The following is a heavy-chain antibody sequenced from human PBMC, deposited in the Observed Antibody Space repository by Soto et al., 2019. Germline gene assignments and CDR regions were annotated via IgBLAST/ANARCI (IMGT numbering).Heavy chain of an antibody. J-gene: IGHJ4*02. CDR1: GGSISSGGYY. V-gene: IGHV4-31*03. CDR2: IYYSGST. Sequence: PSETLSLTCTVSGGSISSGGYYWSWIRQHPGKGLEWIGYIYYSGSTYYNPSLKSRVTISVDTSKNQFSLKLSSVTAADTAVYYCARELPQGQLGGWDYWGQGTLVTVSS. D-gene: IGHD6-6*01. CDR3: ARELPQGQLGGWDY.